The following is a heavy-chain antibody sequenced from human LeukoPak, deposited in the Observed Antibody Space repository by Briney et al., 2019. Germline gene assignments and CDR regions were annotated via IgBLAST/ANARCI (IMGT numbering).Heavy chain of an antibody. CDR3: ARGVGGATSLSGPTDSGNYYYYMDV. CDR2: INWNGGST. V-gene: IGHV3-20*04. J-gene: IGHJ6*03. CDR1: GFTFDDYG. D-gene: IGHD1-1*01. Sequence: GGSLRLSCAASGFTFDDYGMSWVRQAPGKGLEWVSGINWNGGSTGYADSVKGRFTISRDNAKNSLYLQMNSLRAEDTALYYCARGVGGATSLSGPTDSGNYYYYMDVWGKGTTVTVSS.